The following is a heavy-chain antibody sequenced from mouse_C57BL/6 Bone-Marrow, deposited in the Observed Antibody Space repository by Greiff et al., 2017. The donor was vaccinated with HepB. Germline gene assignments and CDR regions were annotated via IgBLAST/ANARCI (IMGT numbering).Heavy chain of an antibody. J-gene: IGHJ2*01. CDR2: IDPENGDT. CDR3: TTEVGREDY. D-gene: IGHD4-1*01. Sequence: EVKLQESGAELVRPGASVKLSCTASGFNIKDDYMHWVKQRPEQGLEWIGWIDPENGDTEYASKFQGKATITADTSSNTAYLQLSSLTSEDTAVYYCTTEVGREDYWGQGTTLTVSS. CDR1: GFNIKDDY. V-gene: IGHV14-4*01.